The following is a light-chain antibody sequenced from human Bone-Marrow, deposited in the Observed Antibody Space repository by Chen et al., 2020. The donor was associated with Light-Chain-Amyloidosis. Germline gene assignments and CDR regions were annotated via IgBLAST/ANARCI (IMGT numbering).Light chain of an antibody. CDR2: RDT. CDR1: DLPTKY. Sequence: SYQLTQSPSMPVSPGQTARITCSGDDLPTKYAYWYQQKPGQAPVLVIHRDTERPSGISERFSGSSSGTTATLTISGVQAEDEADYHCQSADSSGTYEVIFGGGTKLTVL. V-gene: IGLV3-25*03. J-gene: IGLJ2*01. CDR3: QSADSSGTYEVI.